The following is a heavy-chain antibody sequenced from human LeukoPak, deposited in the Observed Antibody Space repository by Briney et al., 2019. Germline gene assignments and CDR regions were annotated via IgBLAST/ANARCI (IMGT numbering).Heavy chain of an antibody. J-gene: IGHJ4*02. CDR1: GFTLNNYW. D-gene: IGHD5-24*01. CDR3: ARAQDTYNSLYFDY. CDR2: IHSDGRIT. V-gene: IGHV3-74*01. Sequence: GGSLRLSCAGSGFTLNNYWMHWVRQAPGKRLVWVSRIHSDGRITTYADSVKGRFTISKDSARNTLYLQMNTLRVEDTAVYYCARAQDTYNSLYFDYWGQGALVTVSS.